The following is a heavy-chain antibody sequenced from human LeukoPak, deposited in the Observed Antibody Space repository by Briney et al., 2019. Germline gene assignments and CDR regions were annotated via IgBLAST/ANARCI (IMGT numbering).Heavy chain of an antibody. D-gene: IGHD1-26*01. CDR2: ISDSGGTT. CDR3: AAASGNYGP. Sequence: GGSLKLSCAASGFTFSSYAMSWVRQAPGKGLERVSLISDSGGTTYYADSVKGRFTISRDNSKNTLFLQMNSLRAEDTAVYYCAAASGNYGPWGQGTLVTVSS. J-gene: IGHJ5*02. CDR1: GFTFSSYA. V-gene: IGHV3-23*01.